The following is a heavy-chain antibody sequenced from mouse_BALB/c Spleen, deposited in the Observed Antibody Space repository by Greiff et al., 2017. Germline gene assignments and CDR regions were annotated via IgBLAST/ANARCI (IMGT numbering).Heavy chain of an antibody. CDR1: GYSITSGYY. Sequence: EVQLQESGPGLVKPSQSLSLTCSVTGYSITSGYYWNWIRQFPGNKLEWMGYISYDGSNNYNPSLKNRISITRDTSKNQFFLKLNSVTTEDTATYYCARDLFYGNYFDYWGQGTTLTVSS. CDR2: ISYDGSN. V-gene: IGHV3-6*02. J-gene: IGHJ2*01. CDR3: ARDLFYGNYFDY. D-gene: IGHD2-1*01.